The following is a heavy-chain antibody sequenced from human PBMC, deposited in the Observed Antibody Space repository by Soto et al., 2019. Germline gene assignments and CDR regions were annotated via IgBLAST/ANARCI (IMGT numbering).Heavy chain of an antibody. CDR3: ATPRPGSHGYSF. J-gene: IGHJ4*01. V-gene: IGHV3-15*07. CDR1: GFIFRNYW. CDR2: IKSKADGSTK. D-gene: IGHD3-16*01. Sequence: GGSLRLACAASGFIFRNYWMNWVRQVRGKGLEWVGRIKSKADGSTKEYGTPVKDRFIISRDDSKNTVDLQMHALRTEDTAFYYCATPRPGSHGYSFWGHGALVTVSS.